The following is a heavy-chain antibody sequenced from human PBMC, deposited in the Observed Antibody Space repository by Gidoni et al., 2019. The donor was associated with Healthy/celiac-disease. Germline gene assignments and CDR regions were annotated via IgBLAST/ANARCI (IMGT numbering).Heavy chain of an antibody. CDR3: ARDGDYAFDI. J-gene: IGHJ3*02. D-gene: IGHD4-17*01. V-gene: IGHV4-4*07. CDR1: GGPISSYY. Sequence: QVQLHASGPGLVNPSETLSLPCPVPGGPISSYYWSWIRQPAGKGLEWIGRIYTSGSTNYNPSLKSRVTMSVDTSKNQFSLKLSSVTAADTAVYYCARDGDYAFDIWGQGTMVTVSS. CDR2: IYTSGST.